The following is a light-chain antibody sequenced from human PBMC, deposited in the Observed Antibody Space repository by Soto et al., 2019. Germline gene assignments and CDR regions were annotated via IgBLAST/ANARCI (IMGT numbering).Light chain of an antibody. CDR1: QSVSNN. Sequence: EIVMTQSPATLSVSPGERATLSCRASQSVSNNLAWYQQRPGQAPRLLIHGASTRSTGIPARFGCSGSGTEFTLTISSLQSEDFARYYCHQYDDWPPGYTFGQGTKLEI. V-gene: IGKV3-15*01. CDR3: HQYDDWPPGYT. CDR2: GAS. J-gene: IGKJ2*01.